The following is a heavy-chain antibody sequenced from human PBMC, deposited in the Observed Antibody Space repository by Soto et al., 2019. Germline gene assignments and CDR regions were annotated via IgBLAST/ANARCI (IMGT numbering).Heavy chain of an antibody. Sequence: PSETLSLTCTVSGGTISSSSYYWGWIRQPPGKGLEWIGSIYYSGSTYYNPSLKSRVTISVDTSKNQFSLKLSSVTVADTAVYYCARLREVTGGYYFDYWGQGTLVTVSS. CDR1: GGTISSSSYY. D-gene: IGHD7-27*01. J-gene: IGHJ4*02. CDR2: IYYSGST. CDR3: ARLREVTGGYYFDY. V-gene: IGHV4-39*01.